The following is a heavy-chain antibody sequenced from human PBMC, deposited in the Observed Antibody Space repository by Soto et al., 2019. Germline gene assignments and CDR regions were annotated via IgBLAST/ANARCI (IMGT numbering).Heavy chain of an antibody. J-gene: IGHJ5*02. D-gene: IGHD3-10*01. CDR2: ISSSSSYI. V-gene: IGHV3-21*01. CDR3: ARDLSYYGSGSYYTNWCDP. Sequence: GGSLRLSCAASGFTFSSYSMNWVRQAPGKGLEWVSSISSSSSYIYYADSVKGRFTISRDNAKNSLYLQMNSLRAEDTAVYYCARDLSYYGSGSYYTNWCDPWGQGTLVTVSS. CDR1: GFTFSSYS.